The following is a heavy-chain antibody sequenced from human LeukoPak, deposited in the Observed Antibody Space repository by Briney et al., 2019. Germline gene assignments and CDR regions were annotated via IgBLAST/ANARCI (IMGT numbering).Heavy chain of an antibody. CDR2: MNPNSGNT. J-gene: IGHJ4*02. D-gene: IGHD6-13*01. CDR1: GYTFTSYD. V-gene: IGHV1-8*01. CDR3: ARGRGDGGSWFDPTDY. Sequence: ASVKVSCKASGYTFTSYDINWVRRATGQGLEWMGWMNPNSGNTGYAQKFQGRVTMTRNTSISTAYMELSSLRSEDTAVYYCARGRGDGGSWFDPTDYWGQGTLVTVSS.